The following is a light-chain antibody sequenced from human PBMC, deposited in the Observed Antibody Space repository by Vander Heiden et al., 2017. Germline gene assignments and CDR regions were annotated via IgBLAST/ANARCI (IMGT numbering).Light chain of an antibody. J-gene: IGKJ2*01. CDR1: RSIIYNSNNKNH. Sequence: DIVMTQSADPLSVSLGESATTGCEASRSIIYNSNNKNHIAGHQQKPGQPPKLLIYWASTRESGVTDRCSSGGSWTDFTLPISSLQAEDVAVYYCQQYYSSPQTFGQGTKLEIK. CDR2: WAS. CDR3: QQYYSSPQT. V-gene: IGKV4-1*01.